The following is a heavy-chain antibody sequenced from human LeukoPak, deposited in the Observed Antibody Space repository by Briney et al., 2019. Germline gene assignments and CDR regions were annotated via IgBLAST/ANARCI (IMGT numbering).Heavy chain of an antibody. CDR3: ARNYWNDPYNWFDP. J-gene: IGHJ5*02. CDR2: IYHSGTT. D-gene: IGHD1-1*01. V-gene: IGHV4-30-2*01. CDR1: GGSISSGGDS. Sequence: PSQTLSLTCAVSGGSISSGGDSWSWIRQPPGKGLEWIGYIYHSGTTYYNPSLKSRVTISIDRSKNQFSLKLSSVTAADTAVYYWARNYWNDPYNWFDPWGQGTLVTVSS.